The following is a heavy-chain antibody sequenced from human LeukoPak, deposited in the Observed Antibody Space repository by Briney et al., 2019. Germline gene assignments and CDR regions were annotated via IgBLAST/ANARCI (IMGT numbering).Heavy chain of an antibody. Sequence: ERSLRLSCAASGFTFSNYAMHWVRQAPGKGLEWVAIISYDGGNNYFADSVKGRFTISRDNSKNTLYLQMNSLRAEDTAVYYCARDRYGDYNFDYWGQGTLVTVSS. CDR3: ARDRYGDYNFDY. CDR1: GFTFSNYA. J-gene: IGHJ4*02. V-gene: IGHV3-30-3*01. CDR2: ISYDGGNN. D-gene: IGHD4-17*01.